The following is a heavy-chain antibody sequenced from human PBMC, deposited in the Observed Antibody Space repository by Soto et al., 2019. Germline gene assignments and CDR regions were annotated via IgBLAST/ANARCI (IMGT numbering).Heavy chain of an antibody. J-gene: IGHJ4*02. V-gene: IGHV4-4*02. CDR3: ASENRGIAAAGMESYFDY. Sequence: SETLSLTCAVSGGSISSSNWWSWVRQPPGKGLEWIGEIYHSGSTNYNPSLKSRVTISVDRSKNQYSLKLSSVTAADTAVYYCASENRGIAAAGMESYFDYWGQGTLVTVSS. CDR2: IYHSGST. D-gene: IGHD6-13*01. CDR1: GGSISSSNW.